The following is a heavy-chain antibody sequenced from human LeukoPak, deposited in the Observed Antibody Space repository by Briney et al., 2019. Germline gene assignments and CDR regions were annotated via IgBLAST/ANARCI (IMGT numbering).Heavy chain of an antibody. J-gene: IGHJ4*02. V-gene: IGHV3-43D*03. CDR1: GFTFDDYA. D-gene: IGHD5-12*01. Sequence: GGSLRLYCAASGFTFDDYAMHWVRRAPGKGLEWVSLIDWDGGSTYYTDSVKGRFTISRDNSKNSLFLQMNSLRAEDTALYYCAKDMSNSGYDRLDYWGQGTLVTVSS. CDR3: AKDMSNSGYDRLDY. CDR2: IDWDGGST.